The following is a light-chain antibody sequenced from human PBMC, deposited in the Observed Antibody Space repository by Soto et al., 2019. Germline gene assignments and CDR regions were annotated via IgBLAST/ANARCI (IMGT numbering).Light chain of an antibody. CDR3: PQYADGGSPWT. J-gene: IGKJ1*01. Sequence: EIVLTQSPGTLSLSPGERATLSCRASQSVSRNFLAWYQQKPGQAPRLLIYGASSRATGIPDRFSGSESGADFTLTISRLEPEDFAVYYCPQYADGGSPWTFGQGTKVEIK. CDR1: QSVSRNF. CDR2: GAS. V-gene: IGKV3-20*01.